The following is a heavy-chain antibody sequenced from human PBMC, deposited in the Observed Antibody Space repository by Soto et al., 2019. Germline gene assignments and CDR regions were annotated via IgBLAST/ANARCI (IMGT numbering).Heavy chain of an antibody. D-gene: IGHD5-12*01. CDR2: IMNKAGSYRT. CDR1: GLSFSDHW. CDR3: GDIGGSFDY. Sequence: EVQLVESGGGLVQPGGSLRLSCTGSGLSFSDHWMAWVRQAPGKGLEWVGLIMNKAGSYRTEYATSVKGRFIISRDDLETSVYLQMNSLKTEDTAVYYCGDIGGSFDYWGQGTLVTVSS. J-gene: IGHJ4*02. V-gene: IGHV3-72*01.